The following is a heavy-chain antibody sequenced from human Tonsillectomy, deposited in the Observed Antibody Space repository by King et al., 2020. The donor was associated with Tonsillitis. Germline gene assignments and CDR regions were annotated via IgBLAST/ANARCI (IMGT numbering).Heavy chain of an antibody. D-gene: IGHD3-10*01. CDR2: ISWNSGSI. CDR3: AKDYGSGSYYKSFYFDY. Sequence: VQLVESGGGLVQPGRSLRLSCAASGFTFDDYAMHWVRQAPGKGLEWVSGISWNSGSIGYADSVKGRFTISRDNAKNSLYLQMNSLRAEDTALYYCAKDYGSGSYYKSFYFDYGGQGTLVTVSS. J-gene: IGHJ4*02. CDR1: GFTFDDYA. V-gene: IGHV3-9*01.